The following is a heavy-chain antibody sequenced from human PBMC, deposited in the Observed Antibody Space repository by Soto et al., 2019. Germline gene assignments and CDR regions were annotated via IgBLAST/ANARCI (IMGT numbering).Heavy chain of an antibody. CDR1: AGSISSSGYN. V-gene: IGHV4-31*03. CDR3: ARYGSGSYYTTTFDY. J-gene: IGHJ4*02. CDR2: IYYSGST. Sequence: QVQLQESGPGLVKPSQTLSLTCTVSAGSISSSGYNWSWIRQHPGKGLEWIGYIYYSGSTYYNQSQKSRVTISVDTFQNQFSLKLSSVTAADTAVYFCARYGSGSYYTTTFDYWGQGNLVTVSS. D-gene: IGHD3-10*01.